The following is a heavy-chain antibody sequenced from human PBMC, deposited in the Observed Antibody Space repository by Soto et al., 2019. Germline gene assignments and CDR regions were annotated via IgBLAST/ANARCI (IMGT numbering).Heavy chain of an antibody. V-gene: IGHV1-69*02. Sequence: VKVSCKASGGTFSSYTISWVRQAPGQGLEWMGRIIPILGIANYAQKFQGRVTITADKSTSTAYMELSSLRSEDTAVYYCARNPSYCSGGSCEDYWGQGTLVTVSS. CDR3: ARNPSYCSGGSCEDY. D-gene: IGHD2-15*01. CDR2: IIPILGIA. CDR1: GGTFSSYT. J-gene: IGHJ4*02.